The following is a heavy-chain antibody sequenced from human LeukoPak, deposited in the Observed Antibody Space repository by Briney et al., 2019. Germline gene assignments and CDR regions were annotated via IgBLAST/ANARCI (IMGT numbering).Heavy chain of an antibody. Sequence: SETLSLTCAVYGGSFIGYYWGWIRQPPGKGLEWIGEINNSGSTNYNPSLKSRVTISLDTSKNQFSLKLSPVSAADTAVYYCARGFQSKLRFDPWGQGTLVTVSS. D-gene: IGHD4-23*01. CDR1: GGSFIGYY. CDR3: ARGFQSKLRFDP. V-gene: IGHV4-34*01. CDR2: INNSGST. J-gene: IGHJ5*02.